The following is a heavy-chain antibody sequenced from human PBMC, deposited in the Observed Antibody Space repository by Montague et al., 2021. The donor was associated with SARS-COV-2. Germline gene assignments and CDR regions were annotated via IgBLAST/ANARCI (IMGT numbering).Heavy chain of an antibody. CDR3: SGYDFGY. CDR2: ISSTSTSI. J-gene: IGHJ4*02. D-gene: IGHD5-12*01. Sequence: SLRLSCAASGFTFNSYSMNWVRQAPGKGLEWVSSISSTSTSIYYADSVKGRFTISRGNAKNSLYLQMNSLRAEDTAVYCYSGYDFGYWGQGTLVTVSS. CDR1: GFTFNSYS. V-gene: IGHV3-21*01.